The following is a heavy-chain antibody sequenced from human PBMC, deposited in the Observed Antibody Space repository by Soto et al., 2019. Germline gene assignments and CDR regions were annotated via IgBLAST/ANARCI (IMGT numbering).Heavy chain of an antibody. CDR1: GGSISTSSYY. CDR3: AKCGYSFTYLPFDS. Sequence: PSETLSLTCTVSGGSISTSSYYWGWIRQPPGKGLEWIGNIYYNGNTHYNPSLKSRVIISVSTSKNQFSLNLSSVTAADTAVYYCAKCGYSFTYLPFDSWGLGTLVTVSS. V-gene: IGHV4-39*01. CDR2: IYYNGNT. J-gene: IGHJ4*02. D-gene: IGHD5-18*01.